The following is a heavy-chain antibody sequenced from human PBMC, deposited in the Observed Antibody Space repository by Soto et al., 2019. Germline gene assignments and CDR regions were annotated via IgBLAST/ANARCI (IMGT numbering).Heavy chain of an antibody. J-gene: IGHJ3*02. Sequence: SETQSLTCTVSGCSISSYYLSWIRQPPGKGLGWIGYIYYSGSTNYNPSLKSRVTISVDTSKNQFSLKLSSVTAADTAVYYCARDRAVVTAKTSFAFDIWGQGTMVTVSS. D-gene: IGHD2-21*02. CDR3: ARDRAVVTAKTSFAFDI. V-gene: IGHV4-59*01. CDR1: GCSISSYY. CDR2: IYYSGST.